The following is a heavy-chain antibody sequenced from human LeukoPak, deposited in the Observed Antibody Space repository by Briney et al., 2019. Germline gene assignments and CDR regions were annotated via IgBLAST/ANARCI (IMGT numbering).Heavy chain of an antibody. CDR3: ARGSRPGYCSGGSCYRRSRAFDI. CDR2: INHSGST. Sequence: PSETLSLTCAVYGGSFSGYYWSWIRQPPRKGLEWIGEINHSGSTNYNPSLKSRVTISVDTSKNQFSLKLSSVTAADTAVYYCARGSRPGYCSGGSCYRRSRAFDIWGQGTMVTVSS. V-gene: IGHV4-34*01. D-gene: IGHD2-15*01. CDR1: GGSFSGYY. J-gene: IGHJ3*02.